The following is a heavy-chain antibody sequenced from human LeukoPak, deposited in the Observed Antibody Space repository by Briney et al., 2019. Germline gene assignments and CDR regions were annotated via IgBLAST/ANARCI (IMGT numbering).Heavy chain of an antibody. V-gene: IGHV1-2*02. CDR2: ISPNSGGT. J-gene: IGHJ5*02. D-gene: IGHD6-13*01. Sequence: ASVKVSCKASGYTFTGYYMHWVRQAPGQGLEWMGWISPNSGGTNYAQKFQGRVTMTRDTSISTAYMELRSLRSDDTAVYYCARNAAAGILSWFDPWGQGTLVTVSS. CDR3: ARNAAAGILSWFDP. CDR1: GYTFTGYY.